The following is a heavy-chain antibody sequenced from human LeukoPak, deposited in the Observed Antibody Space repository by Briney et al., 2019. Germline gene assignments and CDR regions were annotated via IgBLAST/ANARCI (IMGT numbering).Heavy chain of an antibody. V-gene: IGHV3-33*06. CDR1: GFTFRHYG. J-gene: IGHJ4*02. D-gene: IGHD4-11*01. Sequence: GRSLILSCAASGFTFRHYGMHWVRQAPGKGLEWVAVIWSDGTNQFYADSVKGRFTISRDDSQKTVFLQMSSLRAEDTAIYYCAKDAQRGFDYSNSLQYWGQGTLVTVSS. CDR2: IWSDGTNQ. CDR3: AKDAQRGFDYSNSLQY.